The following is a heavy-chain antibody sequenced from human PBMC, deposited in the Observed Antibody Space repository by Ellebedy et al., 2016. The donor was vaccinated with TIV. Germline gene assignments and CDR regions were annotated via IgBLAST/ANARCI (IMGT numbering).Heavy chain of an antibody. Sequence: ASVKVSCKGSGYSFTCYWIGWVRQMPGKGLEWMGIVYPGDSDARYSPSFQGQVTMSADKSISTAYLQWRSLKASDTAMYYCARRDVPEAGYFQHWGQGTLVIVSS. J-gene: IGHJ1*01. D-gene: IGHD6-13*01. CDR1: GYSFTCYW. V-gene: IGHV5-51*01. CDR3: ARRDVPEAGYFQH. CDR2: VYPGDSDA.